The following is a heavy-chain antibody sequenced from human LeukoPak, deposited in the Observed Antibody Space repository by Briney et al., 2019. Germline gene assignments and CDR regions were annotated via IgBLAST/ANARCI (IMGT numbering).Heavy chain of an antibody. J-gene: IGHJ6*03. Sequence: ASVKVSCKASGYTFTGYYMHWVRQAPGQGLEWMGWINPNSGGTNYAQKFQGRVTMTRDTSISTAYMELSRLRSDDTAVYYCARAENRGYSGYDISYYYYYMDVWGKGTTVTVSS. CDR1: GYTFTGYY. CDR2: INPNSGGT. CDR3: ARAENRGYSGYDISYYYYYMDV. D-gene: IGHD5-12*01. V-gene: IGHV1-2*02.